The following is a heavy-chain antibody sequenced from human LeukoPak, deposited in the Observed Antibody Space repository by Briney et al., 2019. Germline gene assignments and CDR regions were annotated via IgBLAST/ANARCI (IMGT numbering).Heavy chain of an antibody. Sequence: GGSLRLACAASGFTVSSNYMSWVRQAPGKGLEWVSVIYSGGSTYYADSVKGRFTISRDNSKNTLYLQMNSLRAEDTAVYYCAREKPFYDSSGYYYPIAFDYWGQGTLVTVSS. V-gene: IGHV3-66*01. CDR3: AREKPFYDSSGYYYPIAFDY. CDR2: IYSGGST. CDR1: GFTVSSNY. J-gene: IGHJ4*02. D-gene: IGHD3-22*01.